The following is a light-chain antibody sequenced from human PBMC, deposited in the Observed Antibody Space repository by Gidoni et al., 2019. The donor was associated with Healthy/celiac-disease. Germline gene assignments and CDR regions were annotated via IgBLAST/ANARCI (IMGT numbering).Light chain of an antibody. CDR3: QKYTSAPTWT. CDR1: QGISNY. J-gene: IGKJ1*01. Sequence: DIQMTQSPSSLSASVGDSVTITCRASQGISNYLAWYQQKPGKVPKLLTYASSTLQSGVPSRFSGSGSGTDFTLTISCLQPEDVATYYCQKYTSAPTWTFXQXTKVEIK. V-gene: IGKV1-27*01. CDR2: ASS.